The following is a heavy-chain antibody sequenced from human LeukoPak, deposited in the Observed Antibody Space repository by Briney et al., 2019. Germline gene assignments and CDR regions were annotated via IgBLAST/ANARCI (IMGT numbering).Heavy chain of an antibody. Sequence: PGGSLRLSCAASGFTFSSYWMHWVRQTPGKGLVWVSRIDTDGSNRNYADSVKGRFTISRDNAKNTLYLGMNSLRAEDTAVYYCARIYSNFVSLGFWGQGTLVTVSS. D-gene: IGHD4-4*01. CDR2: IDTDGSNR. CDR1: GFTFSSYW. CDR3: ARIYSNFVSLGF. V-gene: IGHV3-74*01. J-gene: IGHJ4*02.